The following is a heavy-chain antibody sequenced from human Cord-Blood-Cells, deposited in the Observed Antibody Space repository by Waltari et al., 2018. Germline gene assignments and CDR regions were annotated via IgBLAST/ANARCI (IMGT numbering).Heavy chain of an antibody. J-gene: IGHJ4*02. Sequence: QVQLVQSGAEVKKPGASVTVSCKASGYTFTSYAMHWVRQAHGQRLEWMGWINAGNGNTKYSQKFQGRVTITRDTSASTAYMELSSLRSEDTAVYYCARGVTYYDFWSGYDYWGQGTLVTVSS. D-gene: IGHD3-3*01. V-gene: IGHV1-3*01. CDR1: GYTFTSYA. CDR3: ARGVTYYDFWSGYDY. CDR2: INAGNGNT.